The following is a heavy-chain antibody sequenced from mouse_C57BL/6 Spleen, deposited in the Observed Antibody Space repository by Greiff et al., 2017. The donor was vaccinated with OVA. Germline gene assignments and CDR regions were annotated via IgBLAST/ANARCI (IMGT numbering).Heavy chain of an antibody. CDR2: IDPSDSET. Sequence: QVQLQQPGAELVRPGSSVKLSCKASGYTFTSYWMHWVKQRPIQGLEWIGNIDPSDSETHYNQKFKDKATLTVDKSSSTAYMQLSSLTSEDSAVYYCARDDGCYAMDYWGQGTSVTVSS. J-gene: IGHJ4*01. CDR1: GYTFTSYW. D-gene: IGHD2-3*01. V-gene: IGHV1-52*01. CDR3: ARDDGCYAMDY.